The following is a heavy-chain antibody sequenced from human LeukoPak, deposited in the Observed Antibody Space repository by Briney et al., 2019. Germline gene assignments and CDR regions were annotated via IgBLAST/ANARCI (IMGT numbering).Heavy chain of an antibody. Sequence: GGSLRLSCAASGFTFSSYSMNWVRQAPGKGLEWVSSISSSSYIYYADSVKGRFTISRDNAKNSLYLQMNSLRAEDTAVYYCARDQGYYYDSSGHSYYFDYWGQGTLVTVSS. CDR2: ISSSSYI. V-gene: IGHV3-21*01. CDR1: GFTFSSYS. J-gene: IGHJ4*02. CDR3: ARDQGYYYDSSGHSYYFDY. D-gene: IGHD3-22*01.